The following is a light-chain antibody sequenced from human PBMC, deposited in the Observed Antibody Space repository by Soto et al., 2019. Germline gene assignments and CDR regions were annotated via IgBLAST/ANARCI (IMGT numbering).Light chain of an antibody. Sequence: QSALTQPPAASGYPGQSVTISCTGISSDVGIYYYVSWHQQHPGKAPKLIIYEVSKRPSGVTDRFSGSKSGNTASLTVSGLQAEDEADYYCSATAGSNKAVFGGGTKLTVL. CDR3: SATAGSNKAV. J-gene: IGLJ2*01. V-gene: IGLV2-8*01. CDR2: EVS. CDR1: SSDVGIYYY.